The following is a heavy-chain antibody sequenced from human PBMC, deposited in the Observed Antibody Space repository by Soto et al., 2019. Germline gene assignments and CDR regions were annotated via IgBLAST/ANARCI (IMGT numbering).Heavy chain of an antibody. CDR1: GYTFTSYA. Sequence: QVQLVQSGAEVRKPGASVKISCKASGYTFTSYAIHWLRQAPGQRLEWMGWINGGAGDTRYSANFQGRVTFTRDTAATTAFMDLSSLSSADTAIYYCARSPSRMAAETQLDPWGQGTLVTVSS. D-gene: IGHD6-6*01. J-gene: IGHJ5*02. CDR2: INGGAGDT. V-gene: IGHV1-3*01. CDR3: ARSPSRMAAETQLDP.